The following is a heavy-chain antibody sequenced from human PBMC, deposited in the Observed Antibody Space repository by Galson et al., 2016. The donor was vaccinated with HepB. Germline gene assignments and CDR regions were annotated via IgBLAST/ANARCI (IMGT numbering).Heavy chain of an antibody. J-gene: IGHJ6*04. V-gene: IGHV3-23*01. CDR3: ANLGSGSFRWYFYGMEG. Sequence: SLRLSCAASGFTFSNFAMTWVRQAPGKGLEWISGISGKGDSTYYADSVKGRFTVSRDNSKNTLHLHMNRLRVDDTAVYYCANLGSGSFRWYFYGMEGWGKGTSVTVPS. D-gene: IGHD3-10*01. CDR1: GFTFSNFA. CDR2: ISGKGDST.